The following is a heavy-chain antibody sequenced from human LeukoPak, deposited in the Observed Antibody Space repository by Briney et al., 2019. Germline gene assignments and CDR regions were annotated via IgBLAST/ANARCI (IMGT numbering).Heavy chain of an antibody. J-gene: IGHJ1*01. CDR2: FYYSGST. V-gene: IGHV4-59*11. CDR1: GGSLSGHY. D-gene: IGHD4-17*01. Sequence: SETLSLICSVSGGSLSGHYWSWFRQPPGKGLEWIGYFYYSGSTNYHPYLKSRVTISVDTSTNQFSLKVNSVPSADTAVYYCARAAVTTSRYFQHWGQGTLVTVSS. CDR3: ARAAVTTSRYFQH.